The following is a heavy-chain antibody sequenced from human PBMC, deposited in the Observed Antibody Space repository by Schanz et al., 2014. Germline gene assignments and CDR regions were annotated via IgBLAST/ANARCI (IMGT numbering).Heavy chain of an antibody. D-gene: IGHD3-3*01. CDR2: IKSDGSST. CDR3: VRDSFFAFDY. CDR1: GFTFSSYW. J-gene: IGHJ4*02. V-gene: IGHV3-74*01. Sequence: EVQLLESGGGLVQPGGSLRLSCAAYGFTFSSYWMHWVRQVPGKGLVWVSRIKSDGSSTSYADSVKGRFTISRDNAKNSLFLQMNSLRAEDTAVYYCVRDSFFAFDYWGQGTLVTVSS.